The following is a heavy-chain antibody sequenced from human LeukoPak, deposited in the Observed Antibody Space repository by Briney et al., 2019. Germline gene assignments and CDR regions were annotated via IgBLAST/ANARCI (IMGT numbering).Heavy chain of an antibody. J-gene: IGHJ4*02. CDR1: GYSISSDSY. CDR2: IYQSGST. CDR3: ARGDIPYYFDY. Sequence: KPSETPSFTCSVSGYSISSDSYWDWIRQPPGKGLEYIGSIYQSGSTYYSPSLKGRVTMSADTSKNQFSLKLSSVTAADTAVYYCARGDIPYYFDYWGQGTLVTVSS. V-gene: IGHV4-38-2*02.